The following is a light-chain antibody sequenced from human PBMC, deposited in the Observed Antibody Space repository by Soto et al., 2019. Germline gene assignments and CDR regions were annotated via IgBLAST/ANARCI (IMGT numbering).Light chain of an antibody. J-gene: IGLJ2*01. CDR1: SSDVGGYNY. CDR2: DVS. Sequence: SALTQPASVSGSPGQSITISCTGTSSDVGGYNYVSWYQQHPGKAPKLMIYDVSNRPSGVSNRFSGSKSGNTASLTISGLQAEDEADYYCSSNTSSSTVVFGGGIKVTVL. CDR3: SSNTSSSTVV. V-gene: IGLV2-14*01.